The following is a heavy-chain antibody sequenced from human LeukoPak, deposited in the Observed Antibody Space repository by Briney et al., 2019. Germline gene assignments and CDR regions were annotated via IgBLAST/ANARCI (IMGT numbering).Heavy chain of an antibody. V-gene: IGHV4-39*07. D-gene: IGHD5-24*01. CDR3: ARGRRSPYYMDV. CDR1: GGSISSTSYY. J-gene: IGHJ6*03. Sequence: PSETLSLTCTVSGGSISSTSYYWGWIRQPPGKGLEWIGSIYYGGSTYYNPSLKSRVTISLDMSKNQFSLKPTSVTAADTAVYYCARGRRSPYYMDVWGKGTTVTVSS. CDR2: IYYGGST.